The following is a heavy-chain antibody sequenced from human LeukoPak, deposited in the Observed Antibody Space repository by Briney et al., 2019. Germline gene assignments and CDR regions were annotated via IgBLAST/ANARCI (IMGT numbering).Heavy chain of an antibody. D-gene: IGHD2-21*02. J-gene: IGHJ4*02. V-gene: IGHV3-30*02. CDR2: IRYDGSNK. Sequence: TGGSLRLSCAASGFTFSSYGMHWVRQAPGKGLEWVAFIRYDGSNKYYADSVKGRFTISRDNSKNTLYLQMNSLRAEDTAVYYCAKSAVRGLPVLGNWGQGTLVTVSS. CDR3: AKSAVRGLPVLGN. CDR1: GFTFSSYG.